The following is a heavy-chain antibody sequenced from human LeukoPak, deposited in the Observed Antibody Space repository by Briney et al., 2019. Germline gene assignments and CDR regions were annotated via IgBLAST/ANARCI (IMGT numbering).Heavy chain of an antibody. D-gene: IGHD3-3*01. CDR1: GFTFSSYA. CDR3: AKVGPYYDFWSGYLDY. J-gene: IGHJ4*02. V-gene: IGHV3-23*01. Sequence: TGGSLRLSCAASGFTFSSYAISWVRQAPGKGLEWVSAISGSGGSTYYADSVKGRFTISRDNSKNTLYLQMNSLRAEDTAVYYCAKVGPYYDFWSGYLDYWGQGTLVTVSS. CDR2: ISGSGGST.